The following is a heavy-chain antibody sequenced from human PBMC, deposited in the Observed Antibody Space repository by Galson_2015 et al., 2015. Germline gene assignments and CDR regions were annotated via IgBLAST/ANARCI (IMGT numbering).Heavy chain of an antibody. CDR3: AKAVAAAGKVDP. D-gene: IGHD6-13*01. J-gene: IGHJ5*02. Sequence: SLRLSCAASGFTFSSYAMSWVRQAPGKGLEWVSAISGSGGSTYYADSVKGRFTISRDNSKNTLYLQMNSLRAEDTAVYYCAKAVAAAGKVDPWGQGTLVTVSS. CDR2: ISGSGGST. CDR1: GFTFSSYA. V-gene: IGHV3-23*01.